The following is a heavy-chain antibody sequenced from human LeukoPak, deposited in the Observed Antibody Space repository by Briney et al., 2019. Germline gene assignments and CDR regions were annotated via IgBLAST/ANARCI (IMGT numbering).Heavy chain of an antibody. CDR3: ARGPLDSSGPESDLNFDY. J-gene: IGHJ4*02. V-gene: IGHV1-46*01. Sequence: ASVKVSCKASGCTFTSYYMHWVRQAPGQGLEWMGIINPSGGSTSYAQKFRGRVTMTRDTSTSTVYMELSSLRSEDTAVYYCARGPLDSSGPESDLNFDYWGQGTLVTVSS. D-gene: IGHD3-22*01. CDR1: GCTFTSYY. CDR2: INPSGGST.